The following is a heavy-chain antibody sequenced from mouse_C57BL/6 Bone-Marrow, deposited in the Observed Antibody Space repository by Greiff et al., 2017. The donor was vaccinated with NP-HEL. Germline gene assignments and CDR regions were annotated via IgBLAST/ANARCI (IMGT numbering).Heavy chain of an antibody. V-gene: IGHV5-4*03. J-gene: IGHJ2*01. CDR1: GFTFSSYA. CDR3: ASDGYCDDFDY. Sequence: EVKLVESGGGLVKPGGSLKLSCAASGFTFSSYAMSWVRQTPEKRLEWVAIISDGGSYTYYPDNVKGRFTISRDNAKNNLYLQMSHLKSEDTALYYCASDGYCDDFDYWGQGTTVTVSS. CDR2: ISDGGSYT. D-gene: IGHD2-3*01.